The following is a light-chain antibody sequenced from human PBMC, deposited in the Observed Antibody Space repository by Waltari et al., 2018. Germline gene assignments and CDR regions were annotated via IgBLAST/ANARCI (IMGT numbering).Light chain of an antibody. CDR2: GAS. CDR3: QQYDNWPWT. CDR1: QSVNSN. J-gene: IGKJ1*01. Sequence: EIVMTQSPATLSVSPGERATLSCRSSQSVNSNLAWYQQKPGQAPRLLIYGASTRATGLPVRFSGSGSGTDFTLTISGLQSEDLAVYYCQQYDNWPWTFGQGTKVEIK. V-gene: IGKV3-15*01.